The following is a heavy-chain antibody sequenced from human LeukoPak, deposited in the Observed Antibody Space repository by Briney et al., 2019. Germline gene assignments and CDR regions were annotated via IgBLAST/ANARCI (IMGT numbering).Heavy chain of an antibody. Sequence: SVKVSCKASGFTFTSSAMQWVRQARGQRLEWIGWIVVGSGNTNYAQKFQERVTITRDMSTSTAYMELGSLRSEDTAVYYCAALPLYGSGSSVDYWGQGTLVTVSS. CDR1: GFTFTSSA. CDR2: IVVGSGNT. J-gene: IGHJ4*02. CDR3: AALPLYGSGSSVDY. D-gene: IGHD3-10*01. V-gene: IGHV1-58*02.